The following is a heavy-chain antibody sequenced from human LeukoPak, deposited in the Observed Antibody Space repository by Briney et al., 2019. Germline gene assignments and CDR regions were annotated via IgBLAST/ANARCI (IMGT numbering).Heavy chain of an antibody. D-gene: IGHD7-27*01. J-gene: IGHJ3*02. CDR2: IYYSGST. CDR3: ARSNWGLVAFDI. V-gene: IGHV4-59*01. CDR1: GGSISSYY. Sequence: SETLSLTCIVSGGSISSYYWSWIRQPPGKGLEWIGYIYYSGSTKYNPSLKSRVTLSVDKSKNQFSLKLRSVTAADTAVYYCARSNWGLVAFDIWGQGQWSPSLQ.